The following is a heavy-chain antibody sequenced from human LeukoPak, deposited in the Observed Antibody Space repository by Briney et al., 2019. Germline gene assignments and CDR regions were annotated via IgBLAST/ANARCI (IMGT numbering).Heavy chain of an antibody. CDR3: ARVAAAGNYYFDY. J-gene: IGHJ4*02. CDR2: IYTSGST. D-gene: IGHD6-13*01. Sequence: SETLSLTCTVSGGSISSYYWSWIRQPAGKGLEWIGRIYTSGSTNYNPSPKSRVTISIDTSKNQFSLKLSSVTAADTAVYFCARVAAAGNYYFDYWGQGTLVTVSS. V-gene: IGHV4-4*07. CDR1: GGSISSYY.